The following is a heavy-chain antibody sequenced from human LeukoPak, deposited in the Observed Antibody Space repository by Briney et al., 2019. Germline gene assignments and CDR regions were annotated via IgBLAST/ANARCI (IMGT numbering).Heavy chain of an antibody. CDR2: IYTSGST. CDR1: GGSISNYY. V-gene: IGHV4-4*07. D-gene: IGHD3-22*01. J-gene: IGHJ4*02. CDR3: AREQYTDSSGRII. Sequence: SETLSLTCTVSGGSISNYYWSWIRQPAEKGLEWIGRIYTSGSTHYNPSLRSRLTISLDKSKNQFSLRLRSVTAADTAVYFCAREQYTDSSGRIIWGQGALVTVSS.